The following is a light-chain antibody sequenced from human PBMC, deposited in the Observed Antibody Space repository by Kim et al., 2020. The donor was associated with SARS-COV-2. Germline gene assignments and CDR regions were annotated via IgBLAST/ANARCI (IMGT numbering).Light chain of an antibody. CDR3: MQGTHWPPDT. CDR1: QGLVHSDGNIY. V-gene: IGKV2-30*02. Sequence: VVMTQSPLSLSVTLGQSASISCRSSQGLVHSDGNIYLNWFHQRPGQPPRRLLYRISNRDSGVPDRFSGSGSGTDFTLKISRVEAEDVGGYYCMQGTHWPPDTFGQGTKLEI. J-gene: IGKJ2*01. CDR2: RIS.